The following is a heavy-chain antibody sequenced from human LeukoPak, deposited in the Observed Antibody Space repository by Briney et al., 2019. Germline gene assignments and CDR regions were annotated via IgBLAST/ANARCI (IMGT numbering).Heavy chain of an antibody. CDR3: ARGPPIPDYGGNSLDH. Sequence: SETLSLTCAVYGGSFSGYYWSWIRQPPGKGLEWIGEINHSGSTNYNPSLKSRVTISVDTSKNQFSLKLSSVTAADTAVYYCARGPPIPDYGGNSLDHWGQGTLVTVSS. CDR1: GGSFSGYY. V-gene: IGHV4-34*01. CDR2: INHSGST. J-gene: IGHJ4*02. D-gene: IGHD4-23*01.